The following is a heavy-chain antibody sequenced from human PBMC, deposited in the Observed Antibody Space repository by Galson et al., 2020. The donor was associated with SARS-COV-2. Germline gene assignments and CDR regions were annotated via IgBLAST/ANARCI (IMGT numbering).Heavy chain of an antibody. D-gene: IGHD5-12*01. CDR1: GYTFSTYG. CDR3: ATSLIVPTINGFDL. V-gene: IGHV1-24*01. Sequence: ASVTVSFQASGYTFSTYGISWVRQAPGQGLEWMGGFDPRNDEAIYAQKFQGRVTMTEDKSTDTAYMELSSLTSDDTAIYHCATSLIVPTINGFDLWGQGTMVTVSS. J-gene: IGHJ3*01. CDR2: FDPRNDEA.